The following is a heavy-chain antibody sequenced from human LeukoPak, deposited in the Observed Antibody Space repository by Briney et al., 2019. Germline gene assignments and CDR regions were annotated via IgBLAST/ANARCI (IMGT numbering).Heavy chain of an antibody. CDR1: GFTFSSYA. CDR2: IYHSGST. J-gene: IGHJ4*02. V-gene: IGHV4-38-2*01. CDR3: ARGGWLSEYYFDY. D-gene: IGHD3-22*01. Sequence: GSLRLSCAASGFTFSSYAMGWIRQPPGKGLEWIGSIYHSGSTYYNPSLKSRVTISVDTSKNQFSLKLSSVTAADTAVYYCARGGWLSEYYFDYWGQGTLVTVSP.